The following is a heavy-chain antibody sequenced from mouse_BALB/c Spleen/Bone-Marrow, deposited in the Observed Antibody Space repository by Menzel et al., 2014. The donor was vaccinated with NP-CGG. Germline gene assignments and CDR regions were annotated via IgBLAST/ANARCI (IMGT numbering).Heavy chain of an antibody. CDR1: GFTFSSYG. Sequence: EVKLMESGGDLVKPGGSLKLSCVASGFTFSSYGMSWVRQTPDMRLEWVATISSGGSSTYYPASVKGRFTISRDNAKSTLYLQMSSLNSADTAMYYCTRRPLQANSYFDCWGRGTTLTVSS. J-gene: IGHJ2*01. CDR3: TRRPLQANSYFDC. CDR2: ISSGGSST. V-gene: IGHV5-6*02. D-gene: IGHD3-2*02.